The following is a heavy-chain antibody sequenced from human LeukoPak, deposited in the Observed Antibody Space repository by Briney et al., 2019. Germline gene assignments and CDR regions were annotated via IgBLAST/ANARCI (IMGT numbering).Heavy chain of an antibody. CDR2: ISWNSGSI. CDR1: GFTFDDYA. J-gene: IGHJ4*02. CDR3: ARTGCGGDCAEFDY. V-gene: IGHV3-9*01. D-gene: IGHD2-21*02. Sequence: GRSLRLSCAASGFTFDDYAMHWVRQAPGKGLEWVSGISWNSGSIGYADSVKGRFTISRDNAKNSLYLQMNSLRAEDTALYYCARTGCGGDCAEFDYWGQGTLVTVSS.